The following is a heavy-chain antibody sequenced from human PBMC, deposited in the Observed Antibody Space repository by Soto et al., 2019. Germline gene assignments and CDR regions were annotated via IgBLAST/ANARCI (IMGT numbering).Heavy chain of an antibody. CDR1: VFSFSSYA. D-gene: IGHD3-10*01. J-gene: IGHJ6*02. CDR2: MTAGGGST. V-gene: IGHV3-23*01. Sequence: GGSLRLSCAASVFSFSSYAMSWVRQAPGKGPEWVSSMTAGGGSTYHADSVKGRFTISRDNSKNTLYLQMNSLRAEDTAVYYCAKDCYGSGTDYFYGMDVRGQGTTVTV. CDR3: AKDCYGSGTDYFYGMDV.